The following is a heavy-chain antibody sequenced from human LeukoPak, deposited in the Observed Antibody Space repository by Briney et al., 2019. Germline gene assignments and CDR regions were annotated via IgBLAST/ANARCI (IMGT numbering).Heavy chain of an antibody. J-gene: IGHJ4*02. CDR3: ARDVVGSLDY. D-gene: IGHD1-26*01. CDR2: IKGDESAR. V-gene: IGHV3-7*01. Sequence: GGSLRLSCAASGFTFSSYWMAWVRQAPGKGLEWVANIKGDESARHQADSVKGRFTISRDNTRNSLYLQMTNLRGDDTAVYYCARDVVGSLDYWGQGTLVTISS. CDR1: GFTFSSYW.